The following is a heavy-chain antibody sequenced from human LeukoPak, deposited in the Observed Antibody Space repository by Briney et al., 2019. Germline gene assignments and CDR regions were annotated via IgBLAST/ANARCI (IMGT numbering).Heavy chain of an antibody. D-gene: IGHD6-6*01. CDR3: AREGQQLVPPFDY. CDR1: GGSISSYY. Sequence: PSETLSLTCTVSGGSISSYYWSWIRQPPGKGLEWIGYIYYSGSTNYNPSLKSRVTISVDTSKNQFSLKLSSVTAADTAVYYCAREGQQLVPPFDYWGQGNLVTVSS. CDR2: IYYSGST. V-gene: IGHV4-59*12. J-gene: IGHJ4*02.